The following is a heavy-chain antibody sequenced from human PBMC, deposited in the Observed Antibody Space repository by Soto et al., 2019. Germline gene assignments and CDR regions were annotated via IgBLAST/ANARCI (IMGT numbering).Heavy chain of an antibody. J-gene: IGHJ4*01. CDR1: GYSFASYG. Sequence: ASVKVSCKASGYSFASYGISWVRQAPGQGLEWMGWISAYNGNTNYAQKLQGRVTMTTDTSTSTAYMELRSLRSDDTAVYYCARDQLDYYDSSGYYPSPRRYFDYWGQ. CDR2: ISAYNGNT. V-gene: IGHV1-18*01. D-gene: IGHD3-22*01. CDR3: ARDQLDYYDSSGYYPSPRRYFDY.